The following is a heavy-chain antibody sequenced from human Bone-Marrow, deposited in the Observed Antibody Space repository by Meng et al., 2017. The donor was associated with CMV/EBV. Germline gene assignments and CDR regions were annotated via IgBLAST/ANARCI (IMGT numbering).Heavy chain of an antibody. V-gene: IGHV4-31*03. J-gene: IGHJ4*02. Sequence: CTVSGGSISSGGYYWSWIRQRPGKGLEWIGYIYYSGSTYYNPSLKSRVTISVDTSKNQFSLKLSSVTAADTAVYYCARDQGFLEWLLWGQGTLVTVSS. CDR3: ARDQGFLEWLL. CDR2: IYYSGST. CDR1: GGSISSGGYY. D-gene: IGHD3-3*01.